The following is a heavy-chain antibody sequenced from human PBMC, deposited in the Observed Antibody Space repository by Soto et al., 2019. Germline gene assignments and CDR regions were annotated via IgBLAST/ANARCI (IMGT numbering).Heavy chain of an antibody. J-gene: IGHJ5*02. CDR1: GDSIRTSNW. Sequence: QVQLHESGPGLVKSSGTLSLACTVSGDSIRTSNWWSWVRQPPGKGLEWIGEIYYSGTTNFNPSLKGRVTISVDESRNQFSLNLTSVTAADTAVYFCARAPGVVVGTSILSSWFDPWGQGTLVIVSS. CDR3: ARAPGVVVGTSILSSWFDP. V-gene: IGHV4-4*02. CDR2: IYYSGTT. D-gene: IGHD2-21*02.